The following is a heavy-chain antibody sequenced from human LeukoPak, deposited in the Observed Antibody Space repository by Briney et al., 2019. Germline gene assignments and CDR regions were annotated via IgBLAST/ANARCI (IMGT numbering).Heavy chain of an antibody. D-gene: IGHD3-10*01. Sequence: ASVKVSCKASGYTFTSYDINWVRQATGQGLEWMGRMNPNSGNTGYAQKFQGRVTMTRNTSIGTAYMELSSLRSEDTAAYYCARGLRIYYYGSGSLPLGYWGQGTLVTVSS. CDR2: MNPNSGNT. CDR3: ARGLRIYYYGSGSLPLGY. CDR1: GYTFTSYD. J-gene: IGHJ4*02. V-gene: IGHV1-8*01.